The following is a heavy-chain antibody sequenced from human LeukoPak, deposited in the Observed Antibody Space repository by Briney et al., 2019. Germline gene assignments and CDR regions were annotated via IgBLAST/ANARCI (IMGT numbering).Heavy chain of an antibody. J-gene: IGHJ4*02. CDR2: IYHSGSA. CDR3: ARDVGSYRRVDY. Sequence: KSSETLSLTCTVSGGSINTNNWWNWVRQPPGKGLEWIGEIYHSGSANYNPSLKSRVTMSVDRSKNQFSLTLSSVTAADTAVYYCARDVGSYRRVDYWGQGTLVTVSS. V-gene: IGHV4-4*02. CDR1: GGSINTNNW. D-gene: IGHD1-26*01.